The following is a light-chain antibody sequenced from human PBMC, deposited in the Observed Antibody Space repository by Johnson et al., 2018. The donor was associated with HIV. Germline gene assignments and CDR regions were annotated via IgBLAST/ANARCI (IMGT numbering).Light chain of an antibody. V-gene: IGLV1-51*01. J-gene: IGLJ1*01. CDR3: GTWDISLSVGYV. CDR2: DNN. CDR1: SSNIGNNY. Sequence: QSVLTQPPSVSAAPGQKVTISCSGSSSNIGNNYVSWYQQLPGTAPKLLIYDNNKRPSGIPDRFSGSKSGSSATLGITGIHTGDESDYYCGTWDISLSVGYVFGTGTKVTVL.